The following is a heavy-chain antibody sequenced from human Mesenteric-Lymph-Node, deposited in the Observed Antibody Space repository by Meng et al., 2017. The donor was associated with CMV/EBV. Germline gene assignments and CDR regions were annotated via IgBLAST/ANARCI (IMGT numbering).Heavy chain of an antibody. CDR3: ARRSAAGGDFDY. CDR2: IYYSGST. V-gene: IGHV4-39*01. D-gene: IGHD6-13*01. Sequence: TGSGGSISSSSYYWGWIRQPPGKGLEWIGSIYYSGSTYYNPSLKSRVTISVDTSKNQFSLKLSSVTAADTAVYYCARRSAAGGDFDYWGQGTLVTVSS. CDR1: GGSISSSSYY. J-gene: IGHJ4*02.